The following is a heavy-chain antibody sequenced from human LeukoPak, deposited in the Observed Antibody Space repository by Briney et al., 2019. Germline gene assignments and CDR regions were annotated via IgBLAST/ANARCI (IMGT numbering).Heavy chain of an antibody. CDR2: IIPIFGTA. CDR1: GGTFSSYA. D-gene: IGHD6-19*01. CDR3: ARGPYSSGWPSFDY. Sequence: ASVMVSCKASGGTFSSYAISWVRQAPGQGLEWMGGIIPIFGTANYAQKFQGRVTITADKSTSTAYMELSSLRSEDTAVYYCARGPYSSGWPSFDYWGQGTLVTVSS. V-gene: IGHV1-69*06. J-gene: IGHJ4*02.